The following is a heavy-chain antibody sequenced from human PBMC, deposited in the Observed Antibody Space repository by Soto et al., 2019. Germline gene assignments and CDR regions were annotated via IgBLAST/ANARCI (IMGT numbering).Heavy chain of an antibody. CDR3: ASWPDRDP. V-gene: IGHV1-69*12. CDR1: GGTSSSDA. J-gene: IGHJ5*02. Sequence: QVHLVQSGAEVKKPGSSVKVSCKASGGTSSSDAISWVRQAPGQGLEWMGGIIPVLSTTSSAQKFRGRIRTTADESASTAYMELRGLRSQDTAVYDCASWPDRDPGSQGTLVTVSS. D-gene: IGHD2-15*01. CDR2: IIPVLSTT.